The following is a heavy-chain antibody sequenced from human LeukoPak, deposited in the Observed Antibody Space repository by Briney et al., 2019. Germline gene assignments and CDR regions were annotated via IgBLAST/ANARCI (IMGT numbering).Heavy chain of an antibody. CDR1: GGSFSPYY. CDR3: ATYSYSSIWYWFDP. D-gene: IGHD6-13*01. J-gene: IGHJ5*02. CDR2: IYYSGST. Sequence: SETLSLTCTVSGGSFSPYYWSLFRQPPGKGLEWIGYIYYSGSTNYNPSLKSRVTISVDTSKNQFSLKLSSVTAADTAVYYCATYSYSSIWYWFDPWGQGTLVTVSS. V-gene: IGHV4-59*01.